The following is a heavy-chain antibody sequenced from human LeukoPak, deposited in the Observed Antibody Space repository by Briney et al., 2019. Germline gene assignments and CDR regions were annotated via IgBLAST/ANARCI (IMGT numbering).Heavy chain of an antibody. J-gene: IGHJ6*04. D-gene: IGHD1-26*01. V-gene: IGHV4-38-2*02. Sequence: KSSETLSLTCTVSGYSISSGYYWGWIRQPPGKGLEWIGSIYHSGSTYYNPSLKSRVTISVDTSKNQFSLKLSSVTAADTAVYYCASIGSPVWGKGTTVTVSS. CDR2: IYHSGST. CDR1: GYSISSGYY. CDR3: ASIGSPV.